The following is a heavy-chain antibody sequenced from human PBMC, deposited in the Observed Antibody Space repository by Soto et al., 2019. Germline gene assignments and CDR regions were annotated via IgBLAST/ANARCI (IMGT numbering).Heavy chain of an antibody. CDR1: GFTFSSYR. V-gene: IGHV3-21*01. CDR3: ARDPWVGDSYGMDV. CDR2: ISSSSSYI. J-gene: IGHJ6*02. Sequence: EVQLVESGGGLVKPGGSLRLSCAASGFTFSSYRMTWVRQAPGKGLEWVSSISSSSSYIYYADSVKGRFTIARDNGSIYTYLQMNSVRAEDMAVYYCARDPWVGDSYGMDVWGQGTTVTVSS. D-gene: IGHD2-21*02.